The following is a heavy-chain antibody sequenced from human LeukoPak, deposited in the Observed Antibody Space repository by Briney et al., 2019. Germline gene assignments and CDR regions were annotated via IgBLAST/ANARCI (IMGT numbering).Heavy chain of an antibody. J-gene: IGHJ3*02. Sequence: GGSLRLSCAASGFTFSSYWMHWVRQAPGKGLVWVSRINSDGSSTSYADSVKGRFTISRDNAKNTLYLQMNSLRAEDTAVYYCAKDIGSSWYNAFDIWGQGTMVTVSS. D-gene: IGHD6-13*01. CDR1: GFTFSSYW. CDR2: INSDGSST. CDR3: AKDIGSSWYNAFDI. V-gene: IGHV3-74*01.